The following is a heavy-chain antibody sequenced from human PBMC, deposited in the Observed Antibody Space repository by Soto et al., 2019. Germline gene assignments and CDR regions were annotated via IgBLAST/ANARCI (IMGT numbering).Heavy chain of an antibody. D-gene: IGHD2-21*02. J-gene: IGHJ4*02. CDR3: ARESDPVTGYYFDY. CDR2: INHSGST. V-gene: IGHV4-34*01. Sequence: SETLSLTCAVYGGSFSGYYWSWIRQPPGKGLEWIGEINHSGSTNYNPSLKSRVIISVDTSKNQFSLKLSSVTAADTAVYYCARESDPVTGYYFDYWGQGTLVTVSS. CDR1: GGSFSGYY.